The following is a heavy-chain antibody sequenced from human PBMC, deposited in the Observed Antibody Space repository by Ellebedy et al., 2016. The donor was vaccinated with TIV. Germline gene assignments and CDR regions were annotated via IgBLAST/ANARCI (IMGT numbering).Heavy chain of an antibody. J-gene: IGHJ4*02. D-gene: IGHD3-9*01. Sequence: GGSLRLXXAASGFTFSSYAMHWVRQAPGKGLEWVAVISYDGSNKYYADSVKGRFTISRDNSKNTLYLQMNSLRAEDTAVYYCARDGLELRYFFLTSRVGPAGLDYWGQGTLVTVSS. CDR2: ISYDGSNK. CDR3: ARDGLELRYFFLTSRVGPAGLDY. CDR1: GFTFSSYA. V-gene: IGHV3-30-3*01.